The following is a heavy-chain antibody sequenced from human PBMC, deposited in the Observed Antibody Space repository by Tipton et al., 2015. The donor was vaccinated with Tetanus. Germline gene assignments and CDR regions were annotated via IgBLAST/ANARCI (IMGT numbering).Heavy chain of an antibody. V-gene: IGHV4-61*02. Sequence: TLSLTCSVSDGPVSSGGFYWSWIRQPAGKGLEWIGRIYTSGSTNYNPSLKSRVTMSVDTSKRQFSLKLNSVTAADTAVYYCARGWGSSWYYFDYWGQGILVTVSS. CDR3: ARGWGSSWYYFDY. CDR2: IYTSGST. D-gene: IGHD6-13*01. J-gene: IGHJ4*02. CDR1: DGPVSSGGFY.